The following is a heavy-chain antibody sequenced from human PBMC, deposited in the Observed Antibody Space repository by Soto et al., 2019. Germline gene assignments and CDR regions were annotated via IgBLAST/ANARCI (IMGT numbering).Heavy chain of an antibody. CDR2: IYIGGST. Sequence: GGSLRLSCAASGFTVSSNYMSWVRQAPGTGLEWVSVIYIGGSTYYADSVKRRFTISRANSKNTMHLQMNRLRAADTAVDYCVSPGYSSSWDLDYWGQGTLVTVSS. J-gene: IGHJ4*02. CDR1: GFTVSSNY. V-gene: IGHV3-53*01. D-gene: IGHD6-13*01. CDR3: VSPGYSSSWDLDY.